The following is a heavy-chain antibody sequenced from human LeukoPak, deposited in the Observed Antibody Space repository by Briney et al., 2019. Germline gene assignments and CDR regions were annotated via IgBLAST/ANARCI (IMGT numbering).Heavy chain of an antibody. V-gene: IGHV4-39*07. CDR3: ARQRGQAGDPVGY. D-gene: IGHD2-21*02. Sequence: SETLSLTCTVSGGSIIDDHYYWGWIRQPPGKGLEWIGTIYCSGRSYYNPSPTSRVTMSADTSKNQFSLRLNSVTAADTAVYYCARQRGQAGDPVGYWGQGTLVTVSS. CDR2: IYCSGRS. J-gene: IGHJ4*02. CDR1: GGSIIDDHYY.